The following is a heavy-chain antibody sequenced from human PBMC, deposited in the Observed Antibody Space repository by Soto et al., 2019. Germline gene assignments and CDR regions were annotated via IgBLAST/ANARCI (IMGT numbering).Heavy chain of an antibody. J-gene: IGHJ4*02. CDR3: ARDIAFDIDY. CDR1: GYTFNDFG. V-gene: IGHV1-18*01. CDR2: IYSKAGKI. D-gene: IGHD2-15*01. Sequence: QVHLLQSGAEVQKPGASVKVSCKTSGYTFNDFGITWVRQAPGLGLEWLGWIYSKAGKINFAPKFQNRVIMTTDTSTSTAFMELTSLTFYDSAIYFCARDIAFDIDYWGQGTLVTVS.